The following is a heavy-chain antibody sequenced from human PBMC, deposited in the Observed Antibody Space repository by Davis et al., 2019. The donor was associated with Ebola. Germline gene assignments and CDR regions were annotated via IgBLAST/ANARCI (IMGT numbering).Heavy chain of an antibody. D-gene: IGHD6-13*01. CDR3: ARDFFAAYSSSWYGNYYYYYGMDV. J-gene: IGHJ6*04. CDR1: GGTFSSYT. V-gene: IGHV1-69*04. Sequence: SVKVSCKASGGTFSSYTISWVRQAPGQGLEWMGRIIPILGIANYAQKLQGRVTMTTDTSTSTAYMELRSLRSDDTAVYYCARDFFAAYSSSWYGNYYYYYGMDVWGKGTTVTVSS. CDR2: IIPILGIA.